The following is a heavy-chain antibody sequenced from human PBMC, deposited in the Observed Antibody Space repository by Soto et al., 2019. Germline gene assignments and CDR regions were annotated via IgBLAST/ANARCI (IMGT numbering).Heavy chain of an antibody. D-gene: IGHD3-3*01. CDR1: GGSISSGAYY. J-gene: IGHJ5*02. CDR2: IFYTGST. Sequence: SETLSLTCTVSGGSISSGAYYWSWIRQFPGKGLEWIGYIFYTGSTYYNPSLKSRLTMSVDTSKNQSSLRLNSVTAADTDLYYCARGSATTRILCENYFDPWGQGTLVTVSS. V-gene: IGHV4-31*03. CDR3: ARGSATTRILCENYFDP.